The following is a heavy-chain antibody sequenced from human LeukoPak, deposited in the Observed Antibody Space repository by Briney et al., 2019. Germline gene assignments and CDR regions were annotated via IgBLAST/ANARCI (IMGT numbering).Heavy chain of an antibody. D-gene: IGHD5-18*01. CDR1: GFTFSSYG. CDR2: ISYDGSNK. J-gene: IGHJ6*02. Sequence: GGSLRLSCAASGFTFSSYGMHWVRQAPGKGLERVAVISYDGSNKYYADSVKGRFTISRDNSKNTLYLQMNSLRAEDTAVYYCAKDVQALGYSYDYGMDVWGQGTTVTVSS. CDR3: AKDVQALGYSYDYGMDV. V-gene: IGHV3-30*18.